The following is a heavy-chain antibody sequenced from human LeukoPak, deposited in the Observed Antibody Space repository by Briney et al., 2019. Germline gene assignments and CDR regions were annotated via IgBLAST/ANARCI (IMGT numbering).Heavy chain of an antibody. CDR2: ISYDGSNK. Sequence: GGSLRLSCTASGFTFGDYAMHWVRQAPGKGLEWVAVISYDGSNKYYADSVKGRFTISRDNSKNTLYLQMNSLRAEDTAVYYCARDWRSSWYGLYYWGQGTLVTVSS. D-gene: IGHD6-13*01. CDR3: ARDWRSSWYGLYY. V-gene: IGHV3-30*04. J-gene: IGHJ4*02. CDR1: GFTFGDYA.